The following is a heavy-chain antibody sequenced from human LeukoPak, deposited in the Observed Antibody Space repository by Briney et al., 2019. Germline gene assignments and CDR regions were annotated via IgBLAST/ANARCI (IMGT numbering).Heavy chain of an antibody. CDR1: GYTFTSYG. D-gene: IGHD3-22*01. V-gene: IGHV1-69*13. Sequence: ASVKVSCKASGYTFTSYGISWVRQAPGQGLEWMGGIIPIFGTANYAQKFQGRVTITADESTSTAYMELSSLRSEDTAVYYCARDSTHYYDSSGYSMEDPWGQGTLVTVSS. J-gene: IGHJ5*02. CDR2: IIPIFGTA. CDR3: ARDSTHYYDSSGYSMEDP.